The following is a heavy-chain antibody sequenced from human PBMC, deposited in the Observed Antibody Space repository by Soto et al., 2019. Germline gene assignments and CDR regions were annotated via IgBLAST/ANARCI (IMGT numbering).Heavy chain of an antibody. Sequence: GGSLRLSCAASGFTVSSKYMSWVRQAPGKGLEWVSLINRGGSISYADSVKGRFTISRDNSENTLYLQMNNLGAEDTAVYYCVKDFPLLRPKKMDVWGKGTTVTVSS. V-gene: IGHV3-66*01. J-gene: IGHJ6*04. CDR1: GFTVSSKY. CDR2: INRGGSI. CDR3: VKDFPLLRPKKMDV. D-gene: IGHD1-26*01.